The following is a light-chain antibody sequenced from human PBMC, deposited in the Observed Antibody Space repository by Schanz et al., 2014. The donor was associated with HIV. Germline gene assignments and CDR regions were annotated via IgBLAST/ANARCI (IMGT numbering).Light chain of an antibody. CDR3: CSYAGSSTFYV. V-gene: IGLV2-23*02. J-gene: IGLJ1*01. Sequence: QSALTQPPSASGSPGQLVTISCTGTSSDIGAYNYVSWYQHHPGKAPQLIICDVNRRPSGVSNRFSGSKSGNTASLTISGLQAEDEADYYCCSYAGSSTFYVFGTGTKLTVL. CDR2: DVN. CDR1: SSDIGAYNY.